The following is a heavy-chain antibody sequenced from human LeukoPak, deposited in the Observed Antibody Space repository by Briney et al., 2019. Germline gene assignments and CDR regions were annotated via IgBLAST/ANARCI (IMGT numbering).Heavy chain of an antibody. CDR3: VRGQTSLDNWFDP. J-gene: IGHJ5*02. V-gene: IGHV3-21*01. CDR2: ISSSSDNI. CDR1: GFTFSSYY. Sequence: GGSLRLSCVTSGFTFSSYYINWVRQAPGKGLEWVSSISSSSDNIYYADSVKGRFTISRDNAKNSLPLQMTSLRVDDTAVYYCVRGQTSLDNWFDPWGQGTLVIVSS.